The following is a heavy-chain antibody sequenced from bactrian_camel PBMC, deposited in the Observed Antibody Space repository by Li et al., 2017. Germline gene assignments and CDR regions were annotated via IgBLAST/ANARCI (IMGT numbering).Heavy chain of an antibody. V-gene: IGHV3S40*01. CDR2: IDTGGGTT. CDR3: AAKLGVKSGTACYTLVRLPNELVY. J-gene: IGHJ4*01. Sequence: DVQLVESGGGSVEAGGSLKLSCRASGIPPGYNCFTWFRRAPGKDDKQIAGIDTGGGTTEYADSVKGRFTIFRNNDNNTVFLQMTALQLDDTAMYYCAAKLGVKSGTACYTLVRLPNELVYRGQGTQVTVS. CDR1: GIPPGYNC. D-gene: IGHD3*01.